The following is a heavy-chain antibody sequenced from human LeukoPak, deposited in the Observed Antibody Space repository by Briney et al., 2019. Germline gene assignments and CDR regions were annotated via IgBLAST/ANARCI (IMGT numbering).Heavy chain of an antibody. Sequence: XSVXXSXXTSGYTFTSYXIXXVXQXPGXRLXXXXCINGDNANTQYSQKYQGRVTITRDPSARTAYMELSSLISEDMGVFYCARGGPNSGGWTLDYWGQGTLVSVSS. D-gene: IGHD6-19*01. J-gene: IGHJ4*02. V-gene: IGHV1-3*03. CDR2: INGDNANT. CDR1: GYTFTSYX. CDR3: ARGGPNSGGWTLDY.